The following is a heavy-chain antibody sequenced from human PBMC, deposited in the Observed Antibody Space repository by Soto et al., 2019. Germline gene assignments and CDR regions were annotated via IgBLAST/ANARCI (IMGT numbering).Heavy chain of an antibody. CDR1: GYTFTSYA. J-gene: IGHJ6*02. CDR3: ARDQVDFWSGYYYYYGMDV. Sequence: ASVKVSCKASGYTFTSYAMHWVRQAPGQRLEWMGWINAGNGNTKYSQKFQGRVTITRDTSASTAYMELSSLRSEDTAVYYCARDQVDFWSGYYYYYGMDVWGQGTLVTVSS. CDR2: INAGNGNT. V-gene: IGHV1-3*01. D-gene: IGHD3-3*01.